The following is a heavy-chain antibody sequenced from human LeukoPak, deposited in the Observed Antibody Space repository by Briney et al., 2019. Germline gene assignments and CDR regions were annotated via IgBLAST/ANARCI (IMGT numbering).Heavy chain of an antibody. Sequence: GGSLRLSCETSGFTFSNYGMHWVRQVPGKGLEWVAVISYDARSNFHVDSVKGRFTISRDNSKNTLYLQMNSLRAEDTAVYYCARDPFDIWGQGTMVTVSS. CDR3: ARDPFDI. V-gene: IGHV3-30*12. CDR2: ISYDARSN. CDR1: GFTFSNYG. J-gene: IGHJ3*02.